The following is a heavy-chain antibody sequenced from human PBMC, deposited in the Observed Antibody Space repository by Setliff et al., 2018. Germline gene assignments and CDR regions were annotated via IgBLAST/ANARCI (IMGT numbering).Heavy chain of an antibody. CDR1: RSTFSNYW. Sequence: PGGSLRLSCAASRSTFSNYWMTWVRQAPGKGLEWVANIKEDGSEKYYVDSGKGRFTISRDNAKNSLDLQMDSLRGEDTAVDYCVRDRWKVMVNKGDDAFDLWGQGTMVTVSS. CDR3: VRDRWKVMVNKGDDAFDL. CDR2: IKEDGSEK. J-gene: IGHJ3*01. D-gene: IGHD5-18*01. V-gene: IGHV3-7*01.